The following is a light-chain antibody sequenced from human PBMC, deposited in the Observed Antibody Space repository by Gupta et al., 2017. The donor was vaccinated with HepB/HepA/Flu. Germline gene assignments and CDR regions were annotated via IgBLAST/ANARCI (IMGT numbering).Light chain of an antibody. J-gene: IGKJ2*01. CDR1: QSVTSN. CDR3: QQYNDWPYT. V-gene: IGKV3-15*01. CDR2: GAS. Sequence: EIVMTQSPATLSVSPGERATLSCRASQSVTSNLAWYQLRPGQAPRLLFYGASTRATGIPARFSGSGSGTEFTLTISSLQSEDFAVYYCQQYNDWPYTFGRGTKLEIK.